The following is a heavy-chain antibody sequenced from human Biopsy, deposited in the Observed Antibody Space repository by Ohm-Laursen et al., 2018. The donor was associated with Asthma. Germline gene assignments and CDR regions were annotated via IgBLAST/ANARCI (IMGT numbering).Heavy chain of an antibody. Sequence: SLRLSCAASGFMFRSFGMHWVRQAPGKGLEWVSSITGSGAITYYADSVRGRFTISRDNSKSTLFLQMDSLSAEDTAVYYCAKDFRGIAVAGDRGFDYWGQGTLVTVSS. CDR1: GFMFRSFG. J-gene: IGHJ4*02. CDR2: ITGSGAIT. D-gene: IGHD6-19*01. CDR3: AKDFRGIAVAGDRGFDY. V-gene: IGHV3-23*01.